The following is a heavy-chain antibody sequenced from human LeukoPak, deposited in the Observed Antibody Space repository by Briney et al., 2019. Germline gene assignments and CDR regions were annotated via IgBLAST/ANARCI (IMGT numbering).Heavy chain of an antibody. CDR1: GFTFSSSW. V-gene: IGHV3-7*01. CDR3: ARASAAMATVHFDY. Sequence: PGGSLRLSCAASGFTFSSSWMTWVRQAPGKGLEWVANIKQDGSEKYYVDSVKGRFTISRDNAKNSLFLQMNSLRAEDTAMYYCARASAAMATVHFDYWGQGTLVTVSS. J-gene: IGHJ4*02. D-gene: IGHD5-24*01. CDR2: IKQDGSEK.